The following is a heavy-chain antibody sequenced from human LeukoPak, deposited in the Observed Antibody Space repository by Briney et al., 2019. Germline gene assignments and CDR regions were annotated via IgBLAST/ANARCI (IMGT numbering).Heavy chain of an antibody. CDR2: ISAYNGNT. Sequence: ASVKVSCKASGYTFTSYGISWVRQAPGQGLEWMGWISAYNGNTNYAQKLQGRVTMTTDTSTSTAYMELRSLRSDDTAVYYCAREGSSWNYYYGMDVWGQGTTVTVSS. V-gene: IGHV1-18*01. CDR3: AREGSSWNYYYGMDV. D-gene: IGHD6-13*01. CDR1: GYTFTSYG. J-gene: IGHJ6*02.